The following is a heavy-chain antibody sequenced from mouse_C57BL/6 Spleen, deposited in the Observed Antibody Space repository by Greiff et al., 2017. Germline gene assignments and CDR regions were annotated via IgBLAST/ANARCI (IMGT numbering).Heavy chain of an antibody. D-gene: IGHD2-1*01. CDR3: ARRDNGNYVDAMDD. Sequence: EVHLVESGGGLVKPGGSLKLSCAASGFTFSDYGMHWVRQAPEKGLEWVAYISRGSSTIYYADKVKGRFTISRDNAKNTPFLQMTSLRSEDTAMYYCARRDNGNYVDAMDDWGQGTSVTVSS. CDR2: ISRGSSTI. CDR1: GFTFSDYG. J-gene: IGHJ4*01. V-gene: IGHV5-17*01.